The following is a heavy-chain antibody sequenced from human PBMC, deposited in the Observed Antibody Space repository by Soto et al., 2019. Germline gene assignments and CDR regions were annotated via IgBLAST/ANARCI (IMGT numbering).Heavy chain of an antibody. Sequence: GGSLRLSCAASGFTFSSYAMSLVRQALGKGLEWVSAISGSGGSTYYADSVKGRFTISRDNSKNTLYLQMNSLRAEDTAVYYCAKGVYYYDSSGWNGDAFDIWGQGTMVTVSS. CDR3: AKGVYYYDSSGWNGDAFDI. CDR2: ISGSGGST. CDR1: GFTFSSYA. D-gene: IGHD3-22*01. J-gene: IGHJ3*02. V-gene: IGHV3-23*01.